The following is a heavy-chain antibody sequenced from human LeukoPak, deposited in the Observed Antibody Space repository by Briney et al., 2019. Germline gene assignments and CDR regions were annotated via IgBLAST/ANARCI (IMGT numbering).Heavy chain of an antibody. J-gene: IGHJ4*02. Sequence: PSETLSLTCTVSGGSISRSSYHWGWIRQPPGKGLEWIATIYYSGSTYYNPSLKSRVTISADTSKNQFSLKLSSVTAADTAVYYCARLTSGHFDYWGQGTLVTVSS. CDR2: IYYSGST. CDR3: ARLTSGHFDY. V-gene: IGHV4-39*01. D-gene: IGHD3-10*01. CDR1: GGSISRSSYH.